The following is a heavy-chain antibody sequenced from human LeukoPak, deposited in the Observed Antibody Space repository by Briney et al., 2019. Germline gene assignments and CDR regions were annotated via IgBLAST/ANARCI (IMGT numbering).Heavy chain of an antibody. Sequence: SSYYWGWIRQPPGKGLEWVSAISGSGGSTYYADSVKGRFTISRDNSKNTLYLQMNSLRAEDTAVYYCAKDQRSSWYGVVDYWGQGTLVTVSS. CDR3: AKDQRSSWYGVVDY. J-gene: IGHJ4*02. CDR1: SSYY. V-gene: IGHV3-23*01. D-gene: IGHD6-13*01. CDR2: ISGSGGST.